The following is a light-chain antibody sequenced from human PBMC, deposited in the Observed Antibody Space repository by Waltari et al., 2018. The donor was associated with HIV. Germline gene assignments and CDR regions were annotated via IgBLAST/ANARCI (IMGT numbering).Light chain of an antibody. V-gene: IGKV3-15*01. CDR1: QSLTAN. CDR3: QQNIHWPPYT. Sequence: LTQSPATLSVSVGERVTLSCRASQSLTANLAWYQQRPGQAPRRLIYGASSRATEIPARFSGSGSGTDYTLTSSTVQSEDSAVYYCQQNIHWPPYTFGQGTKL. CDR2: GAS. J-gene: IGKJ2*01.